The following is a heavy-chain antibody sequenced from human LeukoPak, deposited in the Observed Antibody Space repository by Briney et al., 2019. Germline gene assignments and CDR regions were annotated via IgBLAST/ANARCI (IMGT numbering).Heavy chain of an antibody. J-gene: IGHJ4*02. Sequence: GGSLRLSCAASGFTFSSYGMHWVRQAPGKGLEWVAVIWYDGSNKYYADSVKGRFTISRDNSKNTLYLQMNSLRAEDTAVYYCATALSTVTTSFWGQGTLVTVSS. V-gene: IGHV3-33*01. CDR2: IWYDGSNK. D-gene: IGHD4-17*01. CDR3: ATALSTVTTSF. CDR1: GFTFSSYG.